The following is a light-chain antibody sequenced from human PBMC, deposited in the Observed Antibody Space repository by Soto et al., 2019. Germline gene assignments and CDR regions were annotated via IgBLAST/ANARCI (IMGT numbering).Light chain of an antibody. J-gene: IGKJ5*01. CDR2: DAS. Sequence: PGARATLSCRASQGVSSYLAWYQQKPGQAPRLLIYDASNRATGIPARFSGSGSWTDFTLTISSLEPEDFAVYYCQQRNNWPRGTFGQGTRLEIK. CDR1: QGVSSY. CDR3: QQRNNWPRGT. V-gene: IGKV3-11*01.